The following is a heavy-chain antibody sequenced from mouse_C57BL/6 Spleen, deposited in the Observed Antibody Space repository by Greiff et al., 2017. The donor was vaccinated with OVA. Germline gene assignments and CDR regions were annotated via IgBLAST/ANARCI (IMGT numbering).Heavy chain of an antibody. D-gene: IGHD3-2*02. J-gene: IGHJ2*01. V-gene: IGHV1-61*01. CDR1: GYTFTSYW. CDR3: ARASSGYDYFDY. Sequence: QVQLQQPGAELVRPGSSVKLSCKASGYTFTSYWMDGVKQRPGQGLEWIGNIYPSDSETHYNQKFKEKATLTVDKSSSTAYMQLSSLTSEDSAVYYCARASSGYDYFDYWGQGTTLTVSS. CDR2: IYPSDSET.